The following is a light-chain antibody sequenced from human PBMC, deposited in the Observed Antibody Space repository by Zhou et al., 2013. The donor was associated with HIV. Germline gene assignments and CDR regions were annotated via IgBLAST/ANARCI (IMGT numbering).Light chain of an antibody. Sequence: DIVLTQSPLFLSVSPGEPASISCRSSQSLRHENGHDYLDWYLQKPGHPPRLLIYMGSNRSPGVPERFSGSGSGTLFTLKISKVESEDVGVYYCMQAVQTPLTFGGGTKVQIK. J-gene: IGKJ4*01. CDR2: MGS. CDR3: MQAVQTPLT. V-gene: IGKV2-28*01. CDR1: QSLRHENGHDY.